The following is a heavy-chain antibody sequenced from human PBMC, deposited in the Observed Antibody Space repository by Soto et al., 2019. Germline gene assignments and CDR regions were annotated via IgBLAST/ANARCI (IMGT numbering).Heavy chain of an antibody. CDR1: GDSINNRSYY. J-gene: IGHJ4*02. D-gene: IGHD6-13*01. CDR3: AREGEIAAVYDY. Sequence: SETLSLTCTVTGDSINNRSYYWGWIRQPPGKGLEWIGSIYYSGSTYNNPSLKSRVSMSVDTSKNQFSLKLSSVTAADTAVYYCAREGEIAAVYDYWGQGTLVTVSS. V-gene: IGHV4-39*07. CDR2: IYYSGST.